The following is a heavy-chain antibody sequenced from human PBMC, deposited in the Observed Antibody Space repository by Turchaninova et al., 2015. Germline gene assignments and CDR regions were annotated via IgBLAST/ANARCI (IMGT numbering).Heavy chain of an antibody. CDR3: ARDGGYCGGGSCYSDWYFDL. V-gene: IGHV4-59*01. J-gene: IGHJ2*01. Sequence: QVQLQESGPGLVKPSETRSLTCPVSGGSLSSYYWRWCRQTPGKGLECIGDIHHSGSTNYNPSLKSRVTISADTSKNQLSLKLSSVTAADTAVYYCARDGGYCGGGSCYSDWYFDLWGRGTLVTVSS. CDR2: IHHSGST. CDR1: GGSLSSYY. D-gene: IGHD2-15*01.